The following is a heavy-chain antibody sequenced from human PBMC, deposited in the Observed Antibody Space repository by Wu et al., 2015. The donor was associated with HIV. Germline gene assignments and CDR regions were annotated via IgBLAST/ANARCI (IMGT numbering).Heavy chain of an antibody. CDR3: ARVPTFLDVRYFDL. CDR1: GYTFTSYS. J-gene: IGHJ2*01. D-gene: IGHD2-2*03. Sequence: QVQLVQSGDEVKKPGASVEVSCMASGYTFTSYSIHWVRQAPGQGLEWMGWINTHNDNTKCAQKFHDRVTMTTDTSTSIAYMALSSLRSDDTAIYYCARVPTFLDVRYFDLWGLAPYSLSLQ. V-gene: IGHV1-18*01. CDR2: INTHNDNT.